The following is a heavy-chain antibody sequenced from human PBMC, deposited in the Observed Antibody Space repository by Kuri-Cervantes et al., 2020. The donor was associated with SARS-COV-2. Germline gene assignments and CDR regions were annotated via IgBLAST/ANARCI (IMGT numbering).Heavy chain of an antibody. CDR3: ARGDAFDI. CDR1: GDSVSSNSAA. J-gene: IGHJ3*02. CDR2: TYYRSRWYD. Sequence: SETLSLTCAISGDSVSSNSAAWNWIRQSPSRGLEWMGRTYYRSRWYDDYAVSVKSRITINPDTSKNQFSLLLNSVTPEDTAVYYCARGDAFDIWGQGTMVTVSS. V-gene: IGHV6-1*01.